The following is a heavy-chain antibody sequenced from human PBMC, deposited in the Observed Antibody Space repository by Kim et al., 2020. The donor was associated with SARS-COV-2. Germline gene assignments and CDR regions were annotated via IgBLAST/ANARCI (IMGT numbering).Heavy chain of an antibody. CDR3: ARATEIAVAGHFDY. D-gene: IGHD6-19*01. Sequence: SPSFQGQVTISADKSISTAYLQWSSLKASDTAMYYCARATEIAVAGHFDYWGQGTLVTVSS. J-gene: IGHJ4*02. V-gene: IGHV5-51*01.